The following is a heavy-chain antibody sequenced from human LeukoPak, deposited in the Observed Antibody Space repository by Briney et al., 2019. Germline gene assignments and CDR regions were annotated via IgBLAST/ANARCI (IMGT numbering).Heavy chain of an antibody. CDR1: GFTFDDYA. V-gene: IGHV3-9*01. Sequence: QSGGSLRLSCAASGFTFDDYAMHWVRHAPGKGLEWVSGISWNSGSIGYADSVKGRFTISRDNAKNSLYLQMNSLRAEDTALYYCAKERYSSSWYVYGYFDYWGQGTLVTVSA. D-gene: IGHD6-13*01. CDR3: AKERYSSSWYVYGYFDY. J-gene: IGHJ4*02. CDR2: ISWNSGSI.